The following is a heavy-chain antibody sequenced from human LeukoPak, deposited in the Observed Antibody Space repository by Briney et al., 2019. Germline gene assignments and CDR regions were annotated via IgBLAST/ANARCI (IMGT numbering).Heavy chain of an antibody. V-gene: IGHV3-7*01. CDR3: ARDKTPVY. J-gene: IGHJ4*02. CDR2: IKEDGSEK. Sequence: GGSLRLSCAASGFTFSSYSMNWVRQAPGKGLEWVANIKEDGSEKYYVDSVKGRFTISRDNAKNSLYLQMNSLRAEDTAVYYCARDKTPVYWGQGMLVTVSS. CDR1: GFTFSSYS.